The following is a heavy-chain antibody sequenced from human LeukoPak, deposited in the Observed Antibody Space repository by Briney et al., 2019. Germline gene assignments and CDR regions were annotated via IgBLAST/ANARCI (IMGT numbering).Heavy chain of an antibody. Sequence: PSETLSLTCTVSGGSISTSNYYWSWIRQPPGKGLEWIGEINHSGSTNYNPSLKSRVTISVDTSKNQFSLKLSSVTAADTAVYYCARWDTAMVDFDYWGQGTLVTVSS. V-gene: IGHV4-39*07. J-gene: IGHJ4*02. CDR3: ARWDTAMVDFDY. D-gene: IGHD5-18*01. CDR2: INHSGST. CDR1: GGSISTSNYY.